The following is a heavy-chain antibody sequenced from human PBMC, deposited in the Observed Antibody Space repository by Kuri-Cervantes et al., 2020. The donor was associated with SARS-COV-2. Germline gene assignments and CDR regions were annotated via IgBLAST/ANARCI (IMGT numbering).Heavy chain of an antibody. Sequence: GGSLRLSCAASGFTFSNAWMNWVRQAPGKGLEWVGRIKSKTDGGTTDYAAPVKGRFTISRDDSKNTLYLQMNSLKTEDTAVYYCARETYYYDSSGYYYSYYYGMDVWGQGTTVTVSS. CDR3: ARETYYYDSSGYYYSYYYGMDV. J-gene: IGHJ6*02. D-gene: IGHD3-22*01. V-gene: IGHV3-15*07. CDR1: GFTFSNAW. CDR2: IKSKTDGGTT.